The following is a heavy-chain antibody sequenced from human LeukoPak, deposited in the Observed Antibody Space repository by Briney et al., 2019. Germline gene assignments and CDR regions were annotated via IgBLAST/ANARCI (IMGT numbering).Heavy chain of an antibody. CDR1: GDSITIGGYY. CDR2: MYFGGNT. V-gene: IGHV4-31*03. Sequence: SQTLSLTCTVSGDSITIGGYYRSRVRQHPGKGLEWIGYMYFGGNTYYNPSLKSRITISADTSKNQYSLRPGSVTAADTAVYYCARGDYYDSSGYYYVRYWGQGTQVTVSS. J-gene: IGHJ4*02. CDR3: ARGDYYDSSGYYYVRY. D-gene: IGHD3-22*01.